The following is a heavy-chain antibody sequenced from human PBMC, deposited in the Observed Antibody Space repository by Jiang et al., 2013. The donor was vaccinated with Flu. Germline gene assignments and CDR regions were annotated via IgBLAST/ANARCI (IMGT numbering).Heavy chain of an antibody. CDR2: IIPIFGTA. J-gene: IGHJ6*02. CDR3: ARVTKLQGILGYYYGMDV. CDR1: GGTFSSYA. D-gene: IGHD1-26*01. Sequence: SGAEVKKPGSSVKVSCKASGGTFSSYAISWVRQAPGQGLEWMGGIIPIFGTANYAQKFQGRVTITADESTSTAYMELSSLRSEDTAVYYCARVTKLQGILGYYYGMDVWGQGTTVTVSS. V-gene: IGHV1-69*01.